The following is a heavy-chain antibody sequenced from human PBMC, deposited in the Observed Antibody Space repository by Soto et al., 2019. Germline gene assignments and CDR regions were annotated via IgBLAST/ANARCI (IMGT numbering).Heavy chain of an antibody. Sequence: HGESLKISCKGSGYSFTSYWIGWVRQIPGKGLEWMGIIYPGDSDTRYSPSFQGQVTISADKSISTAYLQWSSLKASDTAMYYCARPTWGDREFFDYWGQGTLVTVSS. V-gene: IGHV5-51*01. J-gene: IGHJ4*02. CDR2: IYPGDSDT. CDR1: GYSFTSYW. CDR3: ARPTWGDREFFDY. D-gene: IGHD3-16*01.